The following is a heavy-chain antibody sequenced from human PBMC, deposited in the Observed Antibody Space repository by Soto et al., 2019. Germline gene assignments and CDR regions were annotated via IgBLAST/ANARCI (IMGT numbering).Heavy chain of an antibody. J-gene: IGHJ4*02. CDR1: GFTFRSYA. D-gene: IGHD3-22*01. CDR3: AKSPTTQDYYDSSGLFDY. Sequence: GGSRRRSCAASGFTFRSYAMSWVRQAPGKGLEWVSAISGSGGSTYYADSVKGRFTISRDNSKNTLYLQMNSLRAEDTAVYYCAKSPTTQDYYDSSGLFDYWGQGTLVTVSS. CDR2: ISGSGGST. V-gene: IGHV3-23*01.